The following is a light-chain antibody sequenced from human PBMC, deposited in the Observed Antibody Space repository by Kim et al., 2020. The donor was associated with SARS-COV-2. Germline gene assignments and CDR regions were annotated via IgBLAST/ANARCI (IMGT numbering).Light chain of an antibody. Sequence: SPCVGDTVTITGRASQGLSNALAWYQHKPGKAPKLLVYGATTLQSGVPSRFSGSGSGTEYTLTISSLQPEDLGTFYCQQSYGIPWTFGQGTKLEI. CDR2: GAT. J-gene: IGKJ1*01. CDR3: QQSYGIPWT. CDR1: QGLSNA. V-gene: IGKV1-NL1*01.